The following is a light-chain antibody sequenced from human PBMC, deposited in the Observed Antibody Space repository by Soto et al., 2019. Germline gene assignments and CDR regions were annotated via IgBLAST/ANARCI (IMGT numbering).Light chain of an antibody. Sequence: DIQMTQSASSLSASVGDRVTITYRASQNINTWLAWYQQKPGKAPYLLIYKASNLQSGVPSRFSGSASGTEFTLTISSLQPDDIATYYCQQYETYPLTYGGGTKVEI. CDR1: QNINTW. CDR2: KAS. CDR3: QQYETYPLT. V-gene: IGKV1-5*03. J-gene: IGKJ4*01.